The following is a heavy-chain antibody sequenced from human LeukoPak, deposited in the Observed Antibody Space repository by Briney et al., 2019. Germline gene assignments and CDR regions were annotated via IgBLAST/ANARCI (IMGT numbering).Heavy chain of an antibody. D-gene: IGHD5-12*01. Sequence: PSETLSLTCTVSGGSISSGGYYWSWIRQHPGKGLEWIGYIYYSGSTYYNPSLKSRVTISVDTSKNQFSLKLSSVTAADTAVYYCARYQRGYSGYGDVPWGQGTLVTVSS. V-gene: IGHV4-31*03. CDR1: GGSISSGGYY. CDR2: IYYSGST. CDR3: ARYQRGYSGYGDVP. J-gene: IGHJ5*02.